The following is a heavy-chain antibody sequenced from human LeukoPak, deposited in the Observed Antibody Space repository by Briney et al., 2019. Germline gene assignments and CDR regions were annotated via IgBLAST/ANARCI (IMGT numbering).Heavy chain of an antibody. D-gene: IGHD6-13*01. J-gene: IGHJ4*02. Sequence: PSETLSLTCTVSGGSISSGSYYWSWIRQPAGKGLEWIGRTYTSGSTNYNPSLKSRVTISVDTSKNQFSLKLSSVTAADTAVYYCARELRAAAGNFDYWGQGTLVTVSS. V-gene: IGHV4-61*02. CDR3: ARELRAAAGNFDY. CDR1: GGSISSGSYY. CDR2: TYTSGST.